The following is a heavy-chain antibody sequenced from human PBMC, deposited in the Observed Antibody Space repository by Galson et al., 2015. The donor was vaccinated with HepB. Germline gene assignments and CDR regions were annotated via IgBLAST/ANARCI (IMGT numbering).Heavy chain of an antibody. Sequence: SLRLSCAASGFTFSSYAMHWVRQAPGKGLEWVAVISYDGSNKYYADSVKGRFTISRGSSKNTLYLQMNSLRAEDTAVYYCARDSARLGYSYGYSHYYYGMDVWGQGTTVTVSS. J-gene: IGHJ6*02. CDR2: ISYDGSNK. CDR3: ARDSARLGYSYGYSHYYYGMDV. CDR1: GFTFSSYA. V-gene: IGHV3-30-3*01. D-gene: IGHD5-18*01.